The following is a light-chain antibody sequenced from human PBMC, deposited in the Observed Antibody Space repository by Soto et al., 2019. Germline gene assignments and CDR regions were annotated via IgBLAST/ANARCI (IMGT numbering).Light chain of an antibody. Sequence: EIVMTQSPATLSVSPGERATLSCRTSQSVTSSYLAWYQQKPGQAPRLLIYTASTRATGIPARFGGSGSATEFTLTISSLQSEDFAVYYCQQYSQWPLTFGGGTKVDIK. CDR1: QSVTSSY. CDR2: TAS. CDR3: QQYSQWPLT. V-gene: IGKV3-15*01. J-gene: IGKJ4*01.